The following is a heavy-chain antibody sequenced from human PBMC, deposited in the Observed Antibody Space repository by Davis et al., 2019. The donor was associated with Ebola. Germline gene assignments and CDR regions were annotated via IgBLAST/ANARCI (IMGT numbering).Heavy chain of an antibody. CDR1: GFTFSRHT. CDR2: ISYDGSYQ. V-gene: IGHV3-30*04. CDR3: AKAKWEVEYHYYGMDV. Sequence: GESLKISCAGSGFTFSRHTLHWVRQAPGKGLEWVAVISYDGSYQNTGDSVRGRFTISRDNSKNTLYLQMNSLRTEDTAVYLCAKAKWEVEYHYYGMDVWGQGTTVTVSS. D-gene: IGHD1-26*01. J-gene: IGHJ6*02.